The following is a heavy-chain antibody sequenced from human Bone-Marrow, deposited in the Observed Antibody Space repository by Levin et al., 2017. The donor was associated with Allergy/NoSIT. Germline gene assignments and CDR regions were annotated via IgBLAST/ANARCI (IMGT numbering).Heavy chain of an antibody. Sequence: SETLSLTCAVYGGSFSGYYWSWIRQPPGKGLEWIGEINHSGSTNYNPSLKSRVTISVDTSKNQFSLKLSSVTAADTAVYYCARVGRGNGYRLGFFDYWGQGTLVTVSS. CDR3: ARVGRGNGYRLGFFDY. CDR1: GGSFSGYY. D-gene: IGHD5-18*01. J-gene: IGHJ4*02. CDR2: INHSGST. V-gene: IGHV4-34*01.